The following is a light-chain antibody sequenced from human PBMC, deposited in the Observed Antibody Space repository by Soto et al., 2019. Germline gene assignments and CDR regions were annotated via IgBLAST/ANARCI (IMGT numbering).Light chain of an antibody. CDR3: SSYAGSSTYV. CDR1: SSDVGGYDY. CDR2: EVS. V-gene: IGLV2-8*01. J-gene: IGLJ1*01. Sequence: QSALTQPPSASGSPGQSVTISCTGTSSDVGGYDYVSWYQQHPGKAPKLMIYEVSKRPSGVPDRFSGSKSGNMASLTVSGLQAEDEADYYCSSYAGSSTYVFGTGTKVTVL.